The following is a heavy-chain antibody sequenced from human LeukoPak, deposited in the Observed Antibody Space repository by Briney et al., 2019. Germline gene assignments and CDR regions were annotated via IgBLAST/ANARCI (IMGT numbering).Heavy chain of an antibody. CDR3: ARPNYYGSGSYPLDY. Sequence: GGSLRLSCAASGFTVSSNYMSWIRQAPGKGLEWVSYISSSGSTIYYADSVKGRFTISRDNAKNSLYLQMNSLRAEDTAVYYCARPNYYGSGSYPLDYWGQGTLVTVSS. D-gene: IGHD3-10*01. CDR1: GFTVSSNY. CDR2: ISSSGSTI. J-gene: IGHJ4*02. V-gene: IGHV3-11*01.